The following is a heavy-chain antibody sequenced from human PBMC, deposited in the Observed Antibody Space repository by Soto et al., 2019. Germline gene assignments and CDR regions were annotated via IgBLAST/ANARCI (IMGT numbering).Heavy chain of an antibody. CDR3: AREVTYGGGSFSLGL. V-gene: IGHV1-2*06. J-gene: IGHJ4*02. D-gene: IGHD3-10*01. CDR2: INPNNGDT. Sequence: ASVKVSCKTSGYFFTSHYMHWVRLAPGRGLEWMGRINPNNGDTNSPQKFQGRVTMTSDTSISTAYMEMSGLRSDDTALYYCAREVTYGGGSFSLGLWGQGTLVTVSS. CDR1: GYFFTSHY.